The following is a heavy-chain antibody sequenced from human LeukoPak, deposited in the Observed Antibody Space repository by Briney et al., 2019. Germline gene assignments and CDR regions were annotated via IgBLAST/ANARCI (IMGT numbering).Heavy chain of an antibody. CDR2: IYYSGST. Sequence: SETLSLTCTVSGGSISSSSYYWGWIRQPPGKGLEWIGSIYYSGSTYYSPSLKSRVTISVDTSKDQFSLKLSSVTAVDTAVYYCARSTYNWNYAVIDYWGQGTLVTVSS. V-gene: IGHV4-39*07. J-gene: IGHJ4*02. CDR3: ARSTYNWNYAVIDY. CDR1: GGSISSSSYY. D-gene: IGHD1-7*01.